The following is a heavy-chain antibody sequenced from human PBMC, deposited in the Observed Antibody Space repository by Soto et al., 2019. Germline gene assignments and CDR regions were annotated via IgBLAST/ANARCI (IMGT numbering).Heavy chain of an antibody. J-gene: IGHJ6*02. V-gene: IGHV5-51*01. CDR3: ARTPLEYYYYYGMDV. CDR2: IYPGDSDT. CDR1: GYSFTSYW. Sequence: EVQLVQSGAEVKKPGESLKISCKGSGYSFTSYWIGWVRQMPGKGLEWMGIIYPGDSDTRYSPSFQGQVTISADKSISTAYLQWSSLKASDTAMYYCARTPLEYYYYYGMDVWGQGTTVTVSS. D-gene: IGHD1-1*01.